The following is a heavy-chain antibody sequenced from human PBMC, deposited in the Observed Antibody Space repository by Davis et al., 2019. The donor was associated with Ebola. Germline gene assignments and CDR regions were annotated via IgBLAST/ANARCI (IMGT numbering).Heavy chain of an antibody. V-gene: IGHV3-9*01. D-gene: IGHD6-13*01. CDR2: ISWNSGSI. J-gene: IGHJ4*02. Sequence: SLKISCAASGFTFDDYAMHWVRQAPGKGLEWVSGISWNSGSIGYADSVKGRFTISRDNAKNSLYLQMNSLRDEDTAVYYCAREYQQQLVYFDYWGQGTLVTASS. CDR3: AREYQQQLVYFDY. CDR1: GFTFDDYA.